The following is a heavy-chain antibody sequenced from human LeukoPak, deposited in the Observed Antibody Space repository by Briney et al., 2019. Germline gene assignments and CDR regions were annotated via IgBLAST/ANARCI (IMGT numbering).Heavy chain of an antibody. CDR3: AREDYYYGMDV. CDR2: IKQDGSEK. Sequence: GGSLRLSCAASGFTFSSYGMHWVRQAPGKGLEWVANIKQDGSEKYYVDSVKGRFTISRDNAKNSLYLQMNSLRAEDTAVYYCAREDYYYGMDVWGQGTTVTVSS. CDR1: GFTFSSYG. V-gene: IGHV3-7*01. J-gene: IGHJ6*02.